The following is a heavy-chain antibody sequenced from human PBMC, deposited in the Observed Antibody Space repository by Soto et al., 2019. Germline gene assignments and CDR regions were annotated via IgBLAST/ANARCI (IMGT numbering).Heavy chain of an antibody. Sequence: QVQLVQSGAELKKPGASVKVSCKASGYTFSNYDXNXXXXXTGQGPEWIGWVNPNNGDTGYAQKFQGRVTLTTDIXXXXXXXXXXXLXSEDTXIXXXAKVSRKGSAIDFDYWGQGTLITVSS. CDR1: GYTFSNYD. J-gene: IGHJ4*02. V-gene: IGHV1-8*01. CDR2: VNPNNGDT. D-gene: IGHD3-10*01. CDR3: AKVSRKGSAIDFDY.